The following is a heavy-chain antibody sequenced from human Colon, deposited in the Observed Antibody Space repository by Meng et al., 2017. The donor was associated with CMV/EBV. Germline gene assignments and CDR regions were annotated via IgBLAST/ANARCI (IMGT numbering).Heavy chain of an antibody. V-gene: IGHV4-34*01. Sequence: QDKHQPGAPGLFKPPETLSLTCAVYGGSFSHYYWGWIRQSPGKGLEWIGEITQSGITNYNPSLKSRVIISIDTSNNQFSLKLTSVTVADTAVYYCAGGSSQAWELLHYWGQGSLVTVSS. CDR2: ITQSGIT. CDR3: AGGSSQAWELLHY. CDR1: GGSFSHYY. J-gene: IGHJ4*02. D-gene: IGHD1-26*01.